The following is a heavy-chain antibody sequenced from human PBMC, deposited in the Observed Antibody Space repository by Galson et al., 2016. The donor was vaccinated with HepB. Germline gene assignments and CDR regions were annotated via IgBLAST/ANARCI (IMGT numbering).Heavy chain of an antibody. V-gene: IGHV3-43D*04. D-gene: IGHD5-24*01. CDR1: GFTFDDHA. Sequence: SLRLSCAASGFTFDDHAMHWVRQAPGKGLEWIAVITWDGGSTYYADSVKGRFTISRDNSKNTLYFQMNSLGAEDTAVYYCEKDSGWLQYYLDYWGQGTLVTVSS. CDR3: EKDSGWLQYYLDY. CDR2: ITWDGGST. J-gene: IGHJ4*02.